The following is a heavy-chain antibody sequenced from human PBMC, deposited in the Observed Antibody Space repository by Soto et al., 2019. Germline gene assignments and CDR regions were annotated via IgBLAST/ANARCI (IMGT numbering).Heavy chain of an antibody. CDR1: GGTFSSYA. D-gene: IGHD5-12*01. CDR2: IIPIFGTA. V-gene: IGHV1-69*13. CDR3: ARVGDGYIPGDYYFDY. Sequence: GASVKVSCKASGGTFSSYAISWVRQAPGQGLEWMGGIIPIFGTANYAQKFQGRVTITADESTSTAYMELSSLRSEDTAVYYCARVGDGYIPGDYYFDYWGQGTLVTVSS. J-gene: IGHJ4*02.